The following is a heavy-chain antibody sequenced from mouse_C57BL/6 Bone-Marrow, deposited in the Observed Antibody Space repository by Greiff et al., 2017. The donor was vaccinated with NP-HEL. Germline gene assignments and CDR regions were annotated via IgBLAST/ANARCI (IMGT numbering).Heavy chain of an antibody. CDR3: AREGGLRRRTYAMDY. CDR1: GFTFSDYS. J-gene: IGHJ4*01. CDR2: INYDGGST. Sequence: EVMLVESEGGLVQPGSSMKLSCTASGFTFSDYSMAWVRQVPEKGLEWVANINYDGGSTYYLDSLKSRFIISRENAKNILYLQRSSQKAEDTATYYCAREGGLRRRTYAMDYWGQGTSVTVSS. V-gene: IGHV5-16*01. D-gene: IGHD2-4*01.